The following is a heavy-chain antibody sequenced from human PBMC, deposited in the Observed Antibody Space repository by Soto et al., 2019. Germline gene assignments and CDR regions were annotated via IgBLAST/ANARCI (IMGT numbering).Heavy chain of an antibody. CDR2: INPNSGGT. Sequence: ASVKVSCKASGYTFTGYYMHWVRQAPGQGLEWMGWINPNSGGTNYAQKFQGWVTMTRDTSISAAYMELSRLRSDDTAVYYCAISSYSSSSPLYGMDVWGQGTTVTVSS. D-gene: IGHD6-6*01. J-gene: IGHJ6*02. CDR1: GYTFTGYY. CDR3: AISSYSSSSPLYGMDV. V-gene: IGHV1-2*04.